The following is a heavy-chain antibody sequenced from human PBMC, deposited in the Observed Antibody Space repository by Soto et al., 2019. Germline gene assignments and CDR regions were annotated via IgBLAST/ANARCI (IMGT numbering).Heavy chain of an antibody. CDR3: ARDQGGYANFDY. D-gene: IGHD5-12*01. CDR1: GDSVSSGNYY. J-gene: IGHJ4*02. Sequence: QVQLQESGPGLVKPSQTLSLTCTVSGDSVSSGNYYWTWIRQPPGKGLEWIGYIYYSWSAYYNPSLKSRVIISVDTSKNQLSLNLSSVTAADTAMYYCARDQGGYANFDYWGQGTLVTVSS. V-gene: IGHV4-30-4*01. CDR2: IYYSWSA.